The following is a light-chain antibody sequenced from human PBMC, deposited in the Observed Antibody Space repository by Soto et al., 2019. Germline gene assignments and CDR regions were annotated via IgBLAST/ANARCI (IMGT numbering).Light chain of an antibody. V-gene: IGLV2-14*01. J-gene: IGLJ2*01. Sequence: QSALTQPASVSGSPGQSITISCTGTSSDVGGYNYVSWYQQHPGKAPKLMIYAVTDRPSGVSSRFSGSKSGNTASLTISGLQAEDEADYYCSSYTSSSVVFGGGTKLTVL. CDR1: SSDVGGYNY. CDR2: AVT. CDR3: SSYTSSSVV.